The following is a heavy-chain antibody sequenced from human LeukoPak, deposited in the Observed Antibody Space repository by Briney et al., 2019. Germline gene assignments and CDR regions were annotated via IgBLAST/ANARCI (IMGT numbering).Heavy chain of an antibody. CDR3: ARYYGSGTYSLDY. D-gene: IGHD3-10*01. Sequence: GGSLRLSCAASGFTFSSYGMHWVRQAPGKGLEWVAVISYDGSNKYYADSVKGRFTISRDNSKNTLYLQMNSLRAEDTAVYFCARYYGSGTYSLDYWGQGTLVTVSS. J-gene: IGHJ4*02. CDR2: ISYDGSNK. CDR1: GFTFSSYG. V-gene: IGHV3-30*03.